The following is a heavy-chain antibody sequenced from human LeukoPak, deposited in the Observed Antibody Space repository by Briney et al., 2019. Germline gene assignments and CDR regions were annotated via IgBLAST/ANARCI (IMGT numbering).Heavy chain of an antibody. CDR2: ISSSSTTI. CDR1: GFTFSSYS. D-gene: IGHD6-13*01. Sequence: PPGGSLRLSCAASGFTFSSYSMNWVRQAPGKGLEWVSYISSSSTTIYYADSVKGRFTISRDNAKNSLYLQMNSLRAEDTAVYYCARGIAAARIYYYYMDVWGKGNTVTVS. J-gene: IGHJ6*03. V-gene: IGHV3-48*01. CDR3: ARGIAAARIYYYYMDV.